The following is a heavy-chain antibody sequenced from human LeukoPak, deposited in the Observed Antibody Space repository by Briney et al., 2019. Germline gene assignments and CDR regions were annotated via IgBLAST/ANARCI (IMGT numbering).Heavy chain of an antibody. D-gene: IGHD6-19*01. CDR1: GFTFSSYG. J-gene: IGHJ4*02. V-gene: IGHV3-33*01. CDR3: ARDGSGWSGFLFDY. Sequence: QTGGSLRLSCAASGFTFSSYGMHWVRQAPGKGLEWVAVIWYDGSNKYYADSVKGRFTISRDNSKNALYLQMNSLRAEDTAVYYCARDGSGWSGFLFDYWGQGTLVTVSS. CDR2: IWYDGSNK.